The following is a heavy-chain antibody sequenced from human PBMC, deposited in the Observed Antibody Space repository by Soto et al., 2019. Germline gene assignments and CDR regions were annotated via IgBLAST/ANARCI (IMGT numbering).Heavy chain of an antibody. J-gene: IGHJ4*01. CDR3: TGLWFGEIYNY. V-gene: IGHV3-15*07. D-gene: IGHD3-10*01. Sequence: EVELVESGGGLVKPGGSLTWACAASGFSFKNAWMNWVRQAPGKGLEWVGRIKNKNDGGTTDYAAFVKGRFTISRAASENTLYLHMTGLKTEDLGVYFCTGLWFGEIYNYWGQGSLVTVSS. CDR1: GFSFKNAW. CDR2: IKNKNDGGTT.